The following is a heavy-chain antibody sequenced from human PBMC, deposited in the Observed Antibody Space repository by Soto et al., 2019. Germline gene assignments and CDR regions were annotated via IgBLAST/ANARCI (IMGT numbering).Heavy chain of an antibody. D-gene: IGHD1-26*01. Sequence: EVVLLESGGGLEQPGGSLRLSCAASGFIFENFGMSWVRQAPGKGLEWISSISGSGFKKYYADSVKGRFTISRDNSKRKVYLEVNNLSAEDTAVYHCAKNQGVELVPLATVDWFDPWGQVSVVTVSS. CDR1: GFIFENFG. CDR2: ISGSGFKK. V-gene: IGHV3-23*01. J-gene: IGHJ5*02. CDR3: AKNQGVELVPLATVDWFDP.